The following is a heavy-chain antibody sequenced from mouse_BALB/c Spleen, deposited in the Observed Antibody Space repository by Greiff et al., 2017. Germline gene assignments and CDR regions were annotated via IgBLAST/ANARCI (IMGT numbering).Heavy chain of an antibody. Sequence: QVQLQQPGAELVKPGASVKLSCKASGYTFTSYWMHWVKQRPGQGLEWIGEINPSNGRTNYNEKFKSKATLTVDKSSSTAYMQLSSLTSEDSAVYYCERVGYGNYVSGFAYWGQGTLVTVAA. CDR3: ERVGYGNYVSGFAY. V-gene: IGHV1S81*02. D-gene: IGHD2-1*01. CDR2: INPSNGRT. CDR1: GYTFTSYW. J-gene: IGHJ3*01.